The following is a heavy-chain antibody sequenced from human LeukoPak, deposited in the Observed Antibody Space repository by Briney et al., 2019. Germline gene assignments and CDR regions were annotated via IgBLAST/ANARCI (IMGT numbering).Heavy chain of an antibody. CDR1: GGSISSYY. J-gene: IGHJ4*02. CDR3: ARVRALSYYDSSGDLYYFDY. V-gene: IGHV4-4*07. D-gene: IGHD3-22*01. Sequence: PSETLSLTCTVSGGSISSYYWSWIRQPAGKGLEWIGRVYTSGSPNYNPSLNSRVTMSVDTSKNHFSLKLSSVTAADTAVYYCARVRALSYYDSSGDLYYFDYWGQGTLVTVSS. CDR2: VYTSGSP.